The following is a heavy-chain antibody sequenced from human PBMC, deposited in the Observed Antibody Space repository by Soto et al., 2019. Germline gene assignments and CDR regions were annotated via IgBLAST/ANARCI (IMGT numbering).Heavy chain of an antibody. CDR1: GGSISSGGYS. V-gene: IGHV4-30-2*01. CDR2: IYHSVST. CDR3: ARDSSGDFDY. D-gene: IGHD3-22*01. J-gene: IGHJ4*02. Sequence: SETLSLTCAVSGGSISSGGYSWSWIRQPPGKGLEWIGYIYHSVSTYYNPSLKSRVTISVDRSKNQFSLKLSSVTAADTAVYYCARDSSGDFDYWGQGTLVTVSS.